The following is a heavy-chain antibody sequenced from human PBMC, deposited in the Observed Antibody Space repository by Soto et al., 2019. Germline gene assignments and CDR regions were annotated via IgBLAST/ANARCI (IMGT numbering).Heavy chain of an antibody. D-gene: IGHD1-1*01. Sequence: SETLSLTCAVSGYSISSGLYWGWIRQPPGKGLEWIGTIYRGGITYYNPSLKSRVTISIDTSKNHFSLRLSSVTATDTAVYFCAIGNPDWFDPWGQGTLVTVS. CDR3: AIGNPDWFDP. CDR1: GYSISSGLY. J-gene: IGHJ5*02. CDR2: IYRGGIT. V-gene: IGHV4-38-2*01.